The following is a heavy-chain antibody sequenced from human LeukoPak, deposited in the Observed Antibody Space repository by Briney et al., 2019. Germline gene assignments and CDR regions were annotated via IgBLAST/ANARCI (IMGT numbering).Heavy chain of an antibody. D-gene: IGHD6-13*01. Sequence: GGSLRLSCAAPGITFSSYWVSWVRQAPGKGLEWVSYISSSGSTIYYADSVKGRFTISRDNAKNSLYLQMNSLRAEDTAVYYCARDGTRGSGSWYSPLGAFDIWGQGTMVTVSS. CDR1: GITFSSYW. CDR2: ISSSGSTI. CDR3: ARDGTRGSGSWYSPLGAFDI. V-gene: IGHV3-48*03. J-gene: IGHJ3*02.